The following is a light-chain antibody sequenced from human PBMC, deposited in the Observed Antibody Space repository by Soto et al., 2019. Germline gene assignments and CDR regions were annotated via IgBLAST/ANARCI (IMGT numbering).Light chain of an antibody. V-gene: IGKV3-20*01. J-gene: IGKJ5*01. CDR2: GAS. CDR1: QSVGSSY. Sequence: EIVLTQSPGALSLSPGERATLSCRASQSVGSSYLAWYQQKPGQAPRLLIYGASSRATGIPDRFSGSGSGTDFTLTISRLEPEDFAVYYCQQYGSSPPNTFGQGTRLEIK. CDR3: QQYGSSPPNT.